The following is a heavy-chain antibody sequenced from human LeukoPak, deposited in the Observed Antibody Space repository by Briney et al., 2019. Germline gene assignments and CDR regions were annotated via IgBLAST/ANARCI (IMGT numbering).Heavy chain of an antibody. D-gene: IGHD5-18*01. CDR2: INHSGST. J-gene: IGHJ6*02. CDR3: ARLQIHLWATYGMDV. Sequence: SETLSLTCAVYGGSFSGYYWSWIRQPPGKGLEWIAEINHSGSTNYNPSLKSRVTISVDTSKNQFSLKLSSVTAADTAVYYCARLQIHLWATYGMDVWGQGTTVTVSS. CDR1: GGSFSGYY. V-gene: IGHV4-34*01.